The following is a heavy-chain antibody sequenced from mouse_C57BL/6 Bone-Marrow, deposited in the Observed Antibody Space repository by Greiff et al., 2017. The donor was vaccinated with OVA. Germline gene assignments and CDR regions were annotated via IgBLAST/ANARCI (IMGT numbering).Heavy chain of an antibody. D-gene: IGHD1-1*01. J-gene: IGHJ4*01. CDR2: INPSSGYT. Sequence: VQLQQSGAELVKPGASVKLSCKASGYTFTSYWMHWVKQRPGQGLEWIGYINPSSGYTKYNQKFKDKATLTADKSSSTAYMQLSSLTYEDSAVYYCARVITTVVARNAMDYWGQGTSVTVSS. CDR1: GYTFTSYW. V-gene: IGHV1-7*01. CDR3: ARVITTVVARNAMDY.